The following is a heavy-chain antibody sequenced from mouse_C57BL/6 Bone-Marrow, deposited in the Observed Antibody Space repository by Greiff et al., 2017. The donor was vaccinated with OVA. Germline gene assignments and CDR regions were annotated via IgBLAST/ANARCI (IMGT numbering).Heavy chain of an antibody. J-gene: IGHJ2*01. CDR2: IDPSDSYN. Sequence: VQLQQPGAELVMPGASVKLSCKASGYTFTSYWMHWVKQRPGQGLEWIGEIDPSDSYNNYNQKFKGKSTLTVDKSSSTAFMQLSSLTSEASAVYDSARVDELFDYWGQGTTLTVSS. CDR1: GYTFTSYW. V-gene: IGHV1-69*01. CDR3: ARVDELFDY.